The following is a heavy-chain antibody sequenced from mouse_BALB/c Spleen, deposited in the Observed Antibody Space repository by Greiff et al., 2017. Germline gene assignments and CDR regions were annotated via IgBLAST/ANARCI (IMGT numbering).Heavy chain of an antibody. Sequence: EVKLMESGGDLVKPGGSLKLSCAASGFTFSSYGMSWVRQTPDKRLEWVATISSGGSYTYYPDSVKGRFTISRDNAKNTLYLQMSSLKSEDTAMYYCARQKDSYLFDYWGQGTTLTVSS. V-gene: IGHV5-6*01. D-gene: IGHD6-5*01. CDR2: ISSGGSYT. J-gene: IGHJ2*01. CDR1: GFTFSSYG. CDR3: ARQKDSYLFDY.